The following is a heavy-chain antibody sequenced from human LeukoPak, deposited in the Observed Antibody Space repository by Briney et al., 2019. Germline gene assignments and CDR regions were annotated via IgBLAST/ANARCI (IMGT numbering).Heavy chain of an antibody. D-gene: IGHD1-26*01. CDR2: IYYSGST. Sequence: SETLSLTCTVSGGSISSYYWSWIRQPPGKGLEWIGYIYYSGSTNYNPSLKSRVTISVDTSKNQFSLKLSSVTAADTAVYYCARAPSGYSGSYYLYYGMDVWGQGTTVTVSS. V-gene: IGHV4-59*01. J-gene: IGHJ6*02. CDR1: GGSISSYY. CDR3: ARAPSGYSGSYYLYYGMDV.